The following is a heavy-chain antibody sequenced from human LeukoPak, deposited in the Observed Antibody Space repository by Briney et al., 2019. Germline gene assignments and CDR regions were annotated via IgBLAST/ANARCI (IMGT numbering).Heavy chain of an antibody. V-gene: IGHV4-39*01. CDR2: IYYSGST. J-gene: IGHJ6*02. Sequence: PSETLSLTCTVSGGSISSSSYSWGWIRQPPGKGLEWIGSIYYSGSTYYDPSLKSRVTISVGTSKNQFSLKLSSVTAADTAVYYCARRPVVPAVHYYYYGMDVWGQGTTVTVSS. D-gene: IGHD2-2*01. CDR1: GGSISSSSYS. CDR3: ARRPVVPAVHYYYYGMDV.